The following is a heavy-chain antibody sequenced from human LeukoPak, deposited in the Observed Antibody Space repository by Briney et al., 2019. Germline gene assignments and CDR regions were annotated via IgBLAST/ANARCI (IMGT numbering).Heavy chain of an antibody. D-gene: IGHD6-19*01. CDR3: ARGDSSGWSRVRYFDY. V-gene: IGHV3-11*06. CDR1: GFTFSDYY. Sequence: GGSLRLSCAASGFTFSDYYMSWIRQAPGKGLEWVSSISSSSSYIYYADSVKGRFTISRDNAKNSLYLQMNSLRAEDTAVYYCARGDSSGWSRVRYFDYWGQGTLVTVSS. J-gene: IGHJ4*02. CDR2: ISSSSSYI.